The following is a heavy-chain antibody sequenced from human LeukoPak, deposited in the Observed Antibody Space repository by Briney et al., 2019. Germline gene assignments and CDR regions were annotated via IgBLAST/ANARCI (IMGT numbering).Heavy chain of an antibody. D-gene: IGHD5-18*01. CDR3: ARGAMAGPFDY. J-gene: IGHJ4*02. Sequence: GRSLRLSCAASGFIFSRYGMNWVRQASGKGLEWVAFISSDGSDKNYADSVKGRFTISRDNSKNTVYLEMNSLRAEDTAVYYCARGAMAGPFDYWGQGTLVIVSS. CDR1: GFIFSRYG. CDR2: ISSDGSDK. V-gene: IGHV3-30*03.